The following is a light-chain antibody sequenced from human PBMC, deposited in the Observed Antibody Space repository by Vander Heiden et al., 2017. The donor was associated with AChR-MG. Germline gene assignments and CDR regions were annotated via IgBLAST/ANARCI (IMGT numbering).Light chain of an antibody. CDR3: QQYTDWPYT. J-gene: IGKJ2*01. Sequence: EIGMTQSPSSLSASPGDGATITCRASQSIGSQLLWYQQKPGQAPRLVIYGVSTRATGIPARFSGSGSGTEFTLTISSLQSEDFAVYYCQQYTDWPYTFGQGTKLEVK. CDR2: GVS. CDR1: QSIGSQ. V-gene: IGKV3-15*01.